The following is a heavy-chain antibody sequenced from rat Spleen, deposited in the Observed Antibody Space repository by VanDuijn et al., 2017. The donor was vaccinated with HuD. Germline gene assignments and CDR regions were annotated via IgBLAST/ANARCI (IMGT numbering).Heavy chain of an antibody. J-gene: IGHJ2*01. CDR1: GFSLTSYG. CDR2: MWNNGNT. CDR3: TIHPRY. Sequence: QVQLKESGPDLVQPSQTLSLTCTVSGFSLTSYGVSWVRQPPGKGLEWMGVMWNNGNTAYNSALKSRLSISRDTSKSQVFLKMNSLQTDDTGTYYCTIHPRYWGQGVMVTVSS. D-gene: IGHD3-1*01. V-gene: IGHV2-13*01.